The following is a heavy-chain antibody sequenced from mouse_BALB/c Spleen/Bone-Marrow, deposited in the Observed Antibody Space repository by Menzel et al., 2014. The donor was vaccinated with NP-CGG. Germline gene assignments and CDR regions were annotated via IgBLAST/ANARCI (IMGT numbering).Heavy chain of an antibody. J-gene: IGHJ4*01. CDR3: ARGREAMDY. CDR1: GFNIKDYY. CDR2: IDPENGNT. Sequence: EVKLVESGAELVRPGALVKLSCKASGFNIKDYYMHWVKQRPEQGLEWIGWIDPENGNTIYDPKFQGKASITADTSSNTAYLQLSGLTSEDTAVYYCARGREAMDYWGQGTSVTVSS. V-gene: IGHV14-1*02.